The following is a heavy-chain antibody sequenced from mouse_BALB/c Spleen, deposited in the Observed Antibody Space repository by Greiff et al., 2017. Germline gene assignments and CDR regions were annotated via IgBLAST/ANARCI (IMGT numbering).Heavy chain of an antibody. CDR1: GYTFTDYA. J-gene: IGHJ2*01. D-gene: IGHD3-2*01. CDR2: ISTYYGDA. Sequence: VQLQQSGAELVRPGVSVKISCKGSGYTFTDYAMHWVKQSHAKSLEWIGVISTYYGDASYNQKFKGKATMTVDKSSSTAYMELARLTSEDSAIYYCAIDSSGLFDYWGQGTTLTVSS. V-gene: IGHV1S137*01. CDR3: AIDSSGLFDY.